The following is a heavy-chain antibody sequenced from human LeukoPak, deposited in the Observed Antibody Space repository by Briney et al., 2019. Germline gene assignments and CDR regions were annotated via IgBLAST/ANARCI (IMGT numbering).Heavy chain of an antibody. J-gene: IGHJ4*02. CDR3: AKGGRGNGEVY. Sequence: LXWVANIKQDGSEKNYVDSVKGRFTISRDNAKSSLFLQMNDLRAEDTAVYYCAKGGRGNGEVYWGQGTLVTVSS. CDR2: IKQDGSEK. D-gene: IGHD2-8*01. V-gene: IGHV3-7*01.